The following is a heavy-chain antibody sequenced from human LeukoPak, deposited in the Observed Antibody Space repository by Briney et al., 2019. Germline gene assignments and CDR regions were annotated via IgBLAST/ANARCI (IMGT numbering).Heavy chain of an antibody. CDR3: ARRVVYGGNSRASFDY. D-gene: IGHD4-23*01. CDR2: ISYSGST. V-gene: IGHV4-59*08. J-gene: IGHJ4*02. Sequence: PSETLSLTCTVSGGSISSYYWSWIRQPPGKGLEWIGYISYSGSTNYNPSLKSRVTISVDTSKNQFSLKLSSVTAADTAVYYCARRVVYGGNSRASFDYWGQGTLVTVSP. CDR1: GGSISSYY.